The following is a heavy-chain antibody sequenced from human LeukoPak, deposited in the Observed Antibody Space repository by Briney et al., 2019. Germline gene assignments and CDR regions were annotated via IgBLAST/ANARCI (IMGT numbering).Heavy chain of an antibody. CDR3: ARGRAYYDILCGPRRVYYFDY. CDR2: INHSGST. D-gene: IGHD3-9*01. V-gene: IGHV4-34*01. J-gene: IGHJ4*02. Sequence: SETLSLTCAVYGGSFSGYYWSWIRQPPGKGLEWIGEINHSGSTNYNPSLKSRVTISVDTSKNQFSLKLSSVTAAETAVYYCARGRAYYDILCGPRRVYYFDYWGQGTLVTVSS. CDR1: GGSFSGYY.